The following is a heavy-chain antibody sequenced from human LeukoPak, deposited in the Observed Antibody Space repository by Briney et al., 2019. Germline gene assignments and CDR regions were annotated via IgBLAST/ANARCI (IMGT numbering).Heavy chain of an antibody. D-gene: IGHD5-18*01. J-gene: IGHJ4*02. CDR3: ARLKRIQLWLGY. CDR2: IYYSGST. CDR1: GGSISSSSYY. Sequence: SETLSLTCTVSGGSISSSSYYWGWIRQPPGKGLKWIGSIYYSGSTYYNPSLKSRVTISVDTSKNQFSLKLSSVTAADTAVYYCARLKRIQLWLGYWGQGTLVTVSS. V-gene: IGHV4-39*01.